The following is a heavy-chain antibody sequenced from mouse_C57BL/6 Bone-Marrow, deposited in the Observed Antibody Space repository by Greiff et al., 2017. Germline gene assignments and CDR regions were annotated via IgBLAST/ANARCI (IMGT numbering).Heavy chain of an antibody. CDR2: IDPNSGGT. J-gene: IGHJ1*03. CDR3: ATDSYFYWYFAD. D-gene: IGHD1-1*01. V-gene: IGHV1-72*01. CDR1: GYTFTSYW. Sequence: QVQLQQPGAELVKPGASVQLSCKASGYTFTSYWMHWVKQRPGRGLEWIGMIDPNSGGTKYNEKFKSKATLTVDTPSRTAYMQLSRLTSEDSAVYYCATDSYFYWYFADWGTGTTVTVSS.